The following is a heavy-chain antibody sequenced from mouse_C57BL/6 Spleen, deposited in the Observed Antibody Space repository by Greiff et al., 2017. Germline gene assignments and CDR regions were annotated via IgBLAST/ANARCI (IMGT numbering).Heavy chain of an antibody. J-gene: IGHJ4*01. Sequence: QVTLKESGPGLVQPSQSLSITCTVSGFSLTSYGVHWVRQSPGKGLEWLGVIWSGGSTDYNAAFISRLSISKDNSKSQVFFKMNSLQADDTAIYYCARTRYDSYYYAMDYWGQGTSVTVSS. CDR2: IWSGGST. CDR1: GFSLTSYG. V-gene: IGHV2-2*01. D-gene: IGHD2-4*01. CDR3: ARTRYDSYYYAMDY.